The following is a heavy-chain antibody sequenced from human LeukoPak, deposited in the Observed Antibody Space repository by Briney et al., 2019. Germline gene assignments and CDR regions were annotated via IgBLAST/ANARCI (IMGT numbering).Heavy chain of an antibody. V-gene: IGHV1-2*04. CDR1: GYTFTGYH. J-gene: IGHJ4*02. Sequence: ASVKVSCKASGYTFTGYHMHWVRQAPGQGLEWMGWINPNSGGTNYAQKFQGWVTMTRDTSISTAYMELSRLRSDDTAVYYCARAYSSSSPLDYWGQGTLVTVSS. D-gene: IGHD6-13*01. CDR2: INPNSGGT. CDR3: ARAYSSSSPLDY.